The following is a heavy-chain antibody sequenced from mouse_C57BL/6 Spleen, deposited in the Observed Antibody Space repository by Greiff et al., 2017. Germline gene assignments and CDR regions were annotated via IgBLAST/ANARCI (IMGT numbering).Heavy chain of an antibody. V-gene: IGHV1-82*01. CDR2: IYPGDGDT. CDR1: GYAFSSSW. Sequence: QVQLKESGPELVKPGASVKISCKASGYAFSSSWMNWVKQRPGKGLEWIGRIYPGDGDTNSNGKFKGKATLTADKSSSTAYMQLSSQTSEDSAVYFCARKGDYDYDKGYYVDYWGQGTTLTVSS. D-gene: IGHD2-4*01. CDR3: ARKGDYDYDKGYYVDY. J-gene: IGHJ2*01.